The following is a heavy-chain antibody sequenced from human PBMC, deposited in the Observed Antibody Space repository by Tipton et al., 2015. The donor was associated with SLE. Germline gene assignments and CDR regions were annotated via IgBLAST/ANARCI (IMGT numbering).Heavy chain of an antibody. D-gene: IGHD1-26*01. CDR3: ARSNTYGGRPQSYFDY. V-gene: IGHV4-38-2*01. CDR2: VFRSGST. J-gene: IGHJ4*02. Sequence: TLSLTCVVSGYSLSDGYLWDWIRQPPGKGLEWIGNVFRSGSTYYNPSFKSRVTISLDMSQNQFSLNLKSMTAADTAVYYCARSNTYGGRPQSYFDYWGQGILVTVSS. CDR1: GYSLSDGYL.